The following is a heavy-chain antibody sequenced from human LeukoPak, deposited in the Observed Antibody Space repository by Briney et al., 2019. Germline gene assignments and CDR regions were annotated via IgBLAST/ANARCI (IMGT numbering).Heavy chain of an antibody. V-gene: IGHV1-2*02. J-gene: IGHJ4*02. Sequence: ASVKVSCKASGYTFTDYYIHWVRQAPGQGLEWLGWINPNSGGTNYAQKLQGRVTMTTDTSTSTAYMELRSLRSDDTAVYYCARNSMVRYYFDYWGQGTLVTVSS. CDR2: INPNSGGT. CDR3: ARNSMVRYYFDY. CDR1: GYTFTDYY. D-gene: IGHD3-10*01.